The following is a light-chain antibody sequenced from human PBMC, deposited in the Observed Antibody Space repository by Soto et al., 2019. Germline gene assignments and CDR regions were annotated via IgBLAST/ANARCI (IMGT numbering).Light chain of an antibody. J-gene: IGKJ1*01. Sequence: EIVMTQSPATLSVSAGERATLSCRASQSVYNNLAWYQQKPGQAPRLPIYGASTRATGIPARFSGSGSGTDFTLTISILEPEDFAVYYCQQYQNWPSWTFGQGTKVDIK. V-gene: IGKV3-15*01. CDR3: QQYQNWPSWT. CDR1: QSVYNN. CDR2: GAS.